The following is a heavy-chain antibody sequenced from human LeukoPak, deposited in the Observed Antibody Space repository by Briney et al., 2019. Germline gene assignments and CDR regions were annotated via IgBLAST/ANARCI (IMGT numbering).Heavy chain of an antibody. CDR3: ARAGGPPTAMGFDP. Sequence: GGSLRLSCAASGFTFSNSWMHWVRQTPGKGPVWVSCINTDGNIMRYADSVKGRFTISRDNAENTLYLQMNSLRVEDTAVYYCARAGGPPTAMGFDPWGQGSLVSVST. J-gene: IGHJ5*02. CDR1: GFTFSNSW. D-gene: IGHD2-2*01. V-gene: IGHV3-74*01. CDR2: INTDGNIM.